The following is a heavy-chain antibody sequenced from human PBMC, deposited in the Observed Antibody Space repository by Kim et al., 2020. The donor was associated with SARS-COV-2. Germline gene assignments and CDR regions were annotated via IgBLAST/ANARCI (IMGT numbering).Heavy chain of an antibody. CDR3: RIPSTTPNDAFDV. D-gene: IGHD2-15*01. J-gene: IGHJ3*01. V-gene: IGHV3-30*16. Sequence: AGSVKGRFTTSRDSSKNTVYLEMTSLKPDDTAVYFCRIPSTTPNDAFDVWGQGTMVTVSS.